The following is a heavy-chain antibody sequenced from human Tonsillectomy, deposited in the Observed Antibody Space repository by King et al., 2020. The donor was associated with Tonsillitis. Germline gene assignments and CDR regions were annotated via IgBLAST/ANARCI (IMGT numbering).Heavy chain of an antibody. CDR1: VGSISGGANY. V-gene: IGHV4-31*03. J-gene: IGHJ5*02. Sequence: VQLQESGPGLVKPSQTLSLTCTVSVGSISGGANYWSWIRQHPGKGLAWTGYIYDSENTYYNPSLKSRLTISVDTSKNQFSLKLISLTAADTAVYYCGRYEGGVFDPWGQGTLVTVSS. D-gene: IGHD2-15*01. CDR2: IYDSENT. CDR3: GRYEGGVFDP.